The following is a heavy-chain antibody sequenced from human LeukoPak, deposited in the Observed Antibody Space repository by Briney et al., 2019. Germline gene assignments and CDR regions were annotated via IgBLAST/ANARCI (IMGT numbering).Heavy chain of an antibody. CDR2: ISYDGSNK. J-gene: IGHJ4*02. V-gene: IGHV3-30-3*01. D-gene: IGHD3-10*01. CDR3: ARDGVRGTIDS. Sequence: GRSLRLSCAASGFTFSSYAMHWVRQAPGKGLEWVAVISYDGSNKYYADSVKGRFTISRDNSKNTLYLQMNSLRAEDTAVYYCARDGVRGTIDSWGQGTLVTVSS. CDR1: GFTFSSYA.